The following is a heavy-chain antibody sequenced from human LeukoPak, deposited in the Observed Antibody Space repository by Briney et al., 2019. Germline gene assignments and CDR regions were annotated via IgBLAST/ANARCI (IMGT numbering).Heavy chain of an antibody. CDR3: ARTIGTGPLGHFDY. CDR2: ISSSAGTI. J-gene: IGHJ4*02. CDR1: TFTFSNSY. Sequence: PGGPLRLSCVASTFTFSNSYMSWIRQAPGKGLEWISYISSSAGTIFYADSVEGRFTVSRDNTKNSLYLQMNALRADDTAVYYCARTIGTGPLGHFDYWGQGTLVTVSS. V-gene: IGHV3-11*01. D-gene: IGHD3/OR15-3a*01.